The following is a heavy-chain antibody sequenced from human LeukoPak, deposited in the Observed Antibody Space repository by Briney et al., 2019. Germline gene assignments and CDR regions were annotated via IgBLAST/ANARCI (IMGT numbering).Heavy chain of an antibody. CDR2: ISKDGRTV. D-gene: IGHD3-22*01. V-gene: IGHV3-11*01. CDR1: GFTFSDYY. Sequence: GSLRLSCAASGFTFSDYYMSWIRQAPGKGLEWVSFISKDGRTVSYADSVKGQFTISRDNSKNSLYLQMNSLRAEDTVLYYCAKGAYYDSSGYWDYWGQGTLVTVSS. CDR3: AKGAYYDSSGYWDY. J-gene: IGHJ4*02.